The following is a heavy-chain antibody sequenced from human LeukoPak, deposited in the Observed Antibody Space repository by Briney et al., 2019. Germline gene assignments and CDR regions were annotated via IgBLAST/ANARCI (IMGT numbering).Heavy chain of an antibody. J-gene: IGHJ4*02. V-gene: IGHV4-39*07. CDR1: GGSISSSTYY. D-gene: IGHD4-23*01. CDR2: IYYSGNT. Sequence: SETLSLTCTVSGGSISSSTYYWGWIRQPPGKGLEWIQSIYYSGNTYYNPSLKSRVTISLDTSKNQFSLNLNSVTAADTAVYYCAREGTNSYGGNPGYYFDYWGQGALVTVSS. CDR3: AREGTNSYGGNPGYYFDY.